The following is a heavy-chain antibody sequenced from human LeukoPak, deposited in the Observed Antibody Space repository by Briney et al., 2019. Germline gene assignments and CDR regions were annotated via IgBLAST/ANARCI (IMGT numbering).Heavy chain of an antibody. V-gene: IGHV3-23*01. J-gene: IGHJ6*02. Sequence: GGSLRLSCAASGFTFSSYAMSWVRQAPGKGLEWVSAISGSGGSTYYADSVKGRFTISRDNSKNTLYLQMNSLRAEDTAVYYCEGQGYYYYYGMDVWGQGTTVTVSS. CDR1: GFTFSSYA. CDR3: EGQGYYYYYGMDV. CDR2: ISGSGGST.